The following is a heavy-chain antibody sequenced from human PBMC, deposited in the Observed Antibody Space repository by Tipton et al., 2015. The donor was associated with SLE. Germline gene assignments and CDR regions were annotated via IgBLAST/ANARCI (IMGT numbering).Heavy chain of an antibody. D-gene: IGHD5-12*01. CDR1: GGSFSGYY. J-gene: IGHJ4*02. V-gene: IGHV4-38-2*01. CDR2: IYHSGST. Sequence: TLSLTCAVYGGSFSGYYWGWIRQPPGKGLEWIGSIYHSGSTYYNLSLKSRVTISVDTSKNQFSLRLSSVTAADTAVYYCARALAGSGYFDLDYWGQGTLVTVSS. CDR3: ARALAGSGYFDLDY.